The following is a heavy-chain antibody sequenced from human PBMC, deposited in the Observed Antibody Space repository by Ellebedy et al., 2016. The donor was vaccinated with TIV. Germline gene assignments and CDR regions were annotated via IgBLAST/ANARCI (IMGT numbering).Heavy chain of an antibody. D-gene: IGHD2-15*01. CDR3: TTDPYCSSGSCSHFDY. Sequence: GESLKISXAASGFTFSNAWMSWVRQAPGKGLEWVGRIKGKTDGGTTDYAAPVKGRFTISRDDSRNTLYLQMNSLKTEDTAAYYCTTDPYCSSGSCSHFDYWGQGTLVTVSS. CDR1: GFTFSNAW. J-gene: IGHJ4*02. CDR2: IKGKTDGGTT. V-gene: IGHV3-15*01.